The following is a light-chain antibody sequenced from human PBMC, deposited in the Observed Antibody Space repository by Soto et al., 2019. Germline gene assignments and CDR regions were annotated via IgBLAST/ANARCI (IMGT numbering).Light chain of an antibody. CDR3: SSYAGGDNFVV. CDR1: SSDVGSYNF. J-gene: IGLJ2*01. Sequence: QSVLTQPPSASGSPGQSVTISCTGTSSDVGSYNFVSWYQHHPGKAPKLMLYDVINRPSGVPDRFSGSKSGNTASLTVSGLQAEDEADYYCSSYAGGDNFVVFGGGTKLTVL. CDR2: DVI. V-gene: IGLV2-8*01.